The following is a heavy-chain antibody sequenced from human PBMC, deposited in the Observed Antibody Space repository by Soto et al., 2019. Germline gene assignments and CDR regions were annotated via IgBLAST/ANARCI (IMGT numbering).Heavy chain of an antibody. Sequence: GGSLRLSCAASGFTFSSYGMHWVRQAPGKGLEWVAVISYDGRNIYYADSVKGRFTISRDNSKNTLYLQMNSLRAEDTAVYYCAKDFSPYYYNSLPRGSGYGMDVWGQGTTVTVSS. D-gene: IGHD3-22*01. J-gene: IGHJ6*02. V-gene: IGHV3-30*18. CDR3: AKDFSPYYYNSLPRGSGYGMDV. CDR2: ISYDGRNI. CDR1: GFTFSSYG.